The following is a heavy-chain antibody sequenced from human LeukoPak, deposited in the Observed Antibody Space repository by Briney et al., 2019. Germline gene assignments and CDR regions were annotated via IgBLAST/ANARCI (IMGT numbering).Heavy chain of an antibody. J-gene: IGHJ4*02. D-gene: IGHD5-18*01. CDR2: IFGSGGSP. V-gene: IGHV3-23*01. CDR1: GFTFSGHA. CDR3: GKTTGGYSSGQKPAWPVDY. Sequence: PGGSLSLSCEASGFTFSGHAMYWVRQAPGKGLEWVAGIFGSGGSPHYADPVKGRFTISRDNSRKTVYLQINSLRAEDTAVYHCGKTTGGYSSGQKPAWPVDYWGQGTLVTVSS.